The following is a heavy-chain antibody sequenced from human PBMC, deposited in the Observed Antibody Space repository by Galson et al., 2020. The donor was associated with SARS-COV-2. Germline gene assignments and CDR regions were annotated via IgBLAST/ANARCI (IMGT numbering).Heavy chain of an antibody. CDR1: GYTLTELS. J-gene: IGHJ5*02. CDR2: FDPGDGET. CDR3: ATGPGIAAAGHWFDP. D-gene: IGHD6-13*01. V-gene: IGHV1-24*01. Sequence: ASVKVSCKVSGYTLTELSMHWVRQAPGKGLEWMGGFDPGDGETIYAQKFQGRVTMTEDTSTDTAYMELSSLRSEDTAVYYCATGPGIAAAGHWFDPWGQGTLVTVSS.